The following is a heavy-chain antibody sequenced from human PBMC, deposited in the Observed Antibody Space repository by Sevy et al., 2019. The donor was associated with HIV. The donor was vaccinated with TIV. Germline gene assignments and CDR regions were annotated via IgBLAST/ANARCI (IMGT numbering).Heavy chain of an antibody. J-gene: IGHJ3*02. D-gene: IGHD6-19*01. CDR1: GFIFTTYI. V-gene: IGHV3-21*01. CDR2: ISGSSNYI. Sequence: GGSLRLSCAASGFIFTTYIMNWVRQAPGKGLEWVSFISGSSNYIYYAHSVKGRFTISRDNAKNSLYLQMNSLRAEDTAVDYGGSRLVSWAGFDIWGQGTMVTVSS. CDR3: GSRLVSWAGFDI.